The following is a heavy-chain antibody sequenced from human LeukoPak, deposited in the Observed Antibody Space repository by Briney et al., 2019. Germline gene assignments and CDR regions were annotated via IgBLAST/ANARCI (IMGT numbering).Heavy chain of an antibody. CDR1: GYTFTSYG. J-gene: IGHJ5*02. CDR2: IGAYNGNT. D-gene: IGHD2-2*01. CDR3: ARDDCSSTSCLDNWFDP. V-gene: IGHV1-18*01. Sequence: ASVKVSCKASGYTFTSYGISWVRQAPGQGLEWMGWIGAYNGNTNYAQKLQGRVTMTTGTSTSTAYMELRSLRSDDTAVYYCARDDCSSTSCLDNWFDPWGQGTLVTVSS.